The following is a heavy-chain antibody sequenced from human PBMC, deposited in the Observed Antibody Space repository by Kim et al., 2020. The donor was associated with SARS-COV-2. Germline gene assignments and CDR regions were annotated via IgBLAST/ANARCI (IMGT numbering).Heavy chain of an antibody. D-gene: IGHD6-13*01. CDR1: GYSFTSYW. CDR2: IDPSDSYT. Sequence: GESLKISCKGSGYSFTSYWISWVRQMPGKGLEWMGRIDPSDSYTNYSPSFQGHVTISADKSISTAYLQWSSLKASDTAMYYCARHGAPYSSPLGIDYWGQGTLVTVSS. CDR3: ARHGAPYSSPLGIDY. J-gene: IGHJ4*02. V-gene: IGHV5-10-1*01.